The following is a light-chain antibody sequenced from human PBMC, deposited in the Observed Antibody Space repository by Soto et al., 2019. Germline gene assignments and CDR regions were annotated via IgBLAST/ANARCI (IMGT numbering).Light chain of an antibody. CDR2: DVS. CDR3: SSYTSSSTLYVV. Sequence: QSALTQPASVSGSPGQSITISCTGTSSDVGGYNYVSWYQQHPGKAPKLMIYDVSNRPSGVSNRFYGSKSGNTASLTISGLKAEDEADYYCSSYTSSSTLYVVFGGGTKLTVL. V-gene: IGLV2-14*01. J-gene: IGLJ2*01. CDR1: SSDVGGYNY.